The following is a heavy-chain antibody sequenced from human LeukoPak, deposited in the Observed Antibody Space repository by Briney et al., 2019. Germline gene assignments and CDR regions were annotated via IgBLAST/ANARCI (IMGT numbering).Heavy chain of an antibody. Sequence: SVKVSCKASGGTFSSYAISWVRQAPGQGLEWMGGIIPIFGTANYAQKFQGRVTITADESTSTAYMELSSLRSEDTAVYYCAKDEFGGSYSDYWGQGTLVTVSS. CDR2: IIPIFGTA. D-gene: IGHD1-26*01. CDR3: AKDEFGGSYSDY. CDR1: GGTFSSYA. V-gene: IGHV1-69*13. J-gene: IGHJ4*02.